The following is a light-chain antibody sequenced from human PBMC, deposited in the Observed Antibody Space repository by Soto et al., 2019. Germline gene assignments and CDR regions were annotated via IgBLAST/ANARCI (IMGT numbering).Light chain of an antibody. Sequence: QPVLTQPPSASGTPGQRVTISCSGSRSNIGSNSVNWYQQVPGTAPQLLMYNNDQRPSGVPDRFSGSKSGTSASLAISGLQSEDEADYYCATWDDSLRGYVFGTGTKLTVL. J-gene: IGLJ1*01. CDR3: ATWDDSLRGYV. CDR1: RSNIGSNS. V-gene: IGLV1-44*01. CDR2: NND.